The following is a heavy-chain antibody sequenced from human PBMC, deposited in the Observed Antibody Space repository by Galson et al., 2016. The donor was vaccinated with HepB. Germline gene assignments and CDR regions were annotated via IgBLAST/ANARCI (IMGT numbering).Heavy chain of an antibody. CDR2: IKQDGTEK. Sequence: SLRLSCATSGFTLRTYWMNWVRQAPGKGLEWVANIKQDGTEKSYVDSVKGRFTISRDNVKNSLYLQMNSLRSEDTAVYFCARGSFSSWHWDFYNGLDVWGQGTAVTVSS. V-gene: IGHV3-7*03. J-gene: IGHJ6*02. CDR1: GFTLRTYW. CDR3: ARGSFSSWHWDFYNGLDV. D-gene: IGHD6-19*01.